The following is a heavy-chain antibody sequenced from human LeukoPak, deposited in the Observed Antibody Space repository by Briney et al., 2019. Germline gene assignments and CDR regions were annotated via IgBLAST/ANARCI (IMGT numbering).Heavy chain of an antibody. D-gene: IGHD3-22*01. CDR1: GYSISSGYY. Sequence: SETLSLTCTVSGYSISSGYYWGWIRQPPGKGLEWIGSIYHSGSTYYNPSLKSRVTISVDTSKNQFSLKLSSVTAADTAVYYCARKVYYYDSSGYAAFDIWGQGTMVTVSS. J-gene: IGHJ3*02. CDR2: IYHSGST. V-gene: IGHV4-38-2*02. CDR3: ARKVYYYDSSGYAAFDI.